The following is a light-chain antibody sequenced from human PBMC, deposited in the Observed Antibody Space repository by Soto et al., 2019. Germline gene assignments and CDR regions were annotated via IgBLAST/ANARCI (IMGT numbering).Light chain of an antibody. Sequence: VMTQSPDSLAVPLGERASINCKSSQSVFYSPTNQNYLAWYQQKPGQPPKLLIYWASTRESGVPDRFSGSGSGTDFSLTISSLQAEDVAVYYCQQYYTTPMYTFGQGTKLEIK. CDR1: QSVFYSPTNQNY. CDR3: QQYYTTPMYT. V-gene: IGKV4-1*01. CDR2: WAS. J-gene: IGKJ2*01.